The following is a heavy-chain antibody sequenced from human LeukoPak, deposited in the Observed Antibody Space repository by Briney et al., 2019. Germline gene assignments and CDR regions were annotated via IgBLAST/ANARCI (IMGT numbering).Heavy chain of an antibody. D-gene: IGHD6-13*01. CDR1: GFTFSSYW. Sequence: GGSLRLSCAASGFTFSSYWMSWVRQAPGKGLGGVANINHDGREKYYVDSVKGRFTISRDNSKKTLSLQMNRLRAEDTHGYYYARGLGQQLVDYWGQGTLVTVSS. CDR3: ARGLGQQLVDY. V-gene: IGHV3-7*01. CDR2: INHDGREK. J-gene: IGHJ4*02.